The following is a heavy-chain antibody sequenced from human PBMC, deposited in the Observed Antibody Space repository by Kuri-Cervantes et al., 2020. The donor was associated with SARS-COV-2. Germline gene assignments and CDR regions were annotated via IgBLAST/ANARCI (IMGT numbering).Heavy chain of an antibody. V-gene: IGHV4-39*06. CDR2: IYYSGIT. D-gene: IGHD3-3*01. CDR1: GGSISSSSYY. CDR3: ARDWAPGFWRGYEDY. Sequence: SETLSLTCTVSGGSISSSSYYWGWIRQHPGKGLEWIGSIYYSGITYYNPSLKSRVTISVDKSQNQFTLKLSSVTAAATAVYYCARDWAPGFWRGYEDYWGQGTLVTVSS. J-gene: IGHJ4*02.